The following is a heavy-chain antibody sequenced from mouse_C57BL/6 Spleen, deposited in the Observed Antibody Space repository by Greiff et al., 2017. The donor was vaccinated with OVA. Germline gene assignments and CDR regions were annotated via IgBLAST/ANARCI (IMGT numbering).Heavy chain of an antibody. V-gene: IGHV1-76*01. D-gene: IGHD2-1*01. Sequence: VQRVESGAELVRPGASVKLSCKASGYTFTDYYINWVKQRPGQGLEWIARIYPGSGNTYYNEKFKGKATLTAEKSSSTAYMQLSSLTSEDSAVYFCARYDGNYPWFAYWGQGTLVTVSA. CDR1: GYTFTDYY. J-gene: IGHJ3*01. CDR3: ARYDGNYPWFAY. CDR2: IYPGSGNT.